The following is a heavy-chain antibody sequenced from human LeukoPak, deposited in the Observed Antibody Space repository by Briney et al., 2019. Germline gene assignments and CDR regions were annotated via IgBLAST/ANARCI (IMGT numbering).Heavy chain of an antibody. CDR3: AKGGSSGWYLNWFDP. CDR2: ISCSGGST. CDR1: GFTFSSYG. Sequence: GGSLRLSCAASGFTFSSYGMSWVRQAPGKGLEWVSAISCSGGSTYYADSVKGRFTISRDNSKNTLYLQMNSLRAEDTAVYYCAKGGSSGWYLNWFDPWGQGTLVTVSS. V-gene: IGHV3-23*01. D-gene: IGHD6-19*01. J-gene: IGHJ5*02.